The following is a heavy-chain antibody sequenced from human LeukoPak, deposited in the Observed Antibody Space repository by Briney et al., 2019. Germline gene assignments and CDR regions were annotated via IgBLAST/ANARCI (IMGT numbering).Heavy chain of an antibody. CDR3: ARDGAVTTNYYYYMDV. Sequence: PGGSLRLSCAASGFTFSSYAMHWVRQAPGQRLEWMGWINAGNGNTKYSQEFQGRVTITRDTSASTAYMELSSLRSEDMAVYYCARDGAVTTNYYYYMDVWGKGTTVTVSS. D-gene: IGHD4-11*01. J-gene: IGHJ6*03. CDR1: GFTFSSYA. V-gene: IGHV1-3*03. CDR2: INAGNGNT.